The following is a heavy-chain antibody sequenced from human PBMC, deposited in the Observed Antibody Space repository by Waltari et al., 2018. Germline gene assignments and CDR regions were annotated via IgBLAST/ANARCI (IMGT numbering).Heavy chain of an antibody. CDR1: GGSITSSNYY. D-gene: IGHD3-3*01. V-gene: IGHV4-61*02. J-gene: IGHJ4*02. CDR2: IYTGGST. Sequence: VQLQESGPGMVKPSPTLSLTCSVSGGSITSSNYYWNWIRHSAEKGLQWIGRIYTGGSTRYNPSLETRVTISMDTSQNNFSLRLSSVTAADTAVYYCATSNFYPPFDFWGQGALVIVSS. CDR3: ATSNFYPPFDF.